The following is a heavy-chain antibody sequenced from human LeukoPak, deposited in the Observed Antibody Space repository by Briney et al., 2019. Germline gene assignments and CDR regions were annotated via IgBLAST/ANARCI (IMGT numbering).Heavy chain of an antibody. CDR2: ISDSGGST. CDR3: ARVMDIVVVLLAPWDY. J-gene: IGHJ4*02. V-gene: IGHV3-23*01. Sequence: GGSLRLSCAASGFTFTAYAMTWVRQAPGKGLEWVSGISDSGGSTNYADSVKGRFTISRDNSKNTLYLQMNSLRAEDTAVYYCARVMDIVVVLLAPWDYWGQGTLVTVSS. CDR1: GFTFTAYA. D-gene: IGHD2-15*01.